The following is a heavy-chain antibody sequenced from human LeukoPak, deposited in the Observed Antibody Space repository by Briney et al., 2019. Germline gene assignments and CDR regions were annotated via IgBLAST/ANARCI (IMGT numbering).Heavy chain of an antibody. CDR2: ISGSGGST. V-gene: IGHV3-23*01. Sequence: GGSLRLSCAASGFTFSSYAMSWVRQAPGKGLEWVSAISGSGGSTCYADSVKGRFTISRDNSKNTLYLQMNSLRAEDTAVYYCAKSRPGTKWLRSLYYFDYWGQGTLVTVSS. D-gene: IGHD5-12*01. CDR1: GFTFSSYA. J-gene: IGHJ4*02. CDR3: AKSRPGTKWLRSLYYFDY.